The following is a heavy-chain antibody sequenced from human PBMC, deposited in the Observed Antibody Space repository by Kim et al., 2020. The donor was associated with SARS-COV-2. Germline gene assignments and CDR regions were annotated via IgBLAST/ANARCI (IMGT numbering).Heavy chain of an antibody. Sequence: GGSLRLSCAASGFTFSSFSMSWVRQAPGKGLEWVSNISHNGSETYYVDSVKGRFTISRDNSKNSLYLQMNSLRAEDTAVYYCARDMGIAVAGTFDYWGQGTLVTVSS. J-gene: IGHJ4*02. D-gene: IGHD6-19*01. CDR2: ISHNGSET. V-gene: IGHV3-7*01. CDR1: GFTFSSFS. CDR3: ARDMGIAVAGTFDY.